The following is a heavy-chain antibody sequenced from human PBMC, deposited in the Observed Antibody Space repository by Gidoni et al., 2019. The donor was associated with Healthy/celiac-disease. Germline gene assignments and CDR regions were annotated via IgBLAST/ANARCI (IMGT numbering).Heavy chain of an antibody. V-gene: IGHV3-23*01. CDR2: ISGSGGST. CDR1: GFTFSSYA. Sequence: EVQLLESGGGLVQPGGSLRLSCAASGFTFSSYAMSWVRQAPGKGLEWVSAISGSGGSTYYADSVKGRFTISRDNSKNTLYLQMNSLRAEDTAVYYCAKAGSYCSGGSCYSASLDYYYYMDVWGKGTTVTVSS. CDR3: AKAGSYCSGGSCYSASLDYYYYMDV. J-gene: IGHJ6*03. D-gene: IGHD2-15*01.